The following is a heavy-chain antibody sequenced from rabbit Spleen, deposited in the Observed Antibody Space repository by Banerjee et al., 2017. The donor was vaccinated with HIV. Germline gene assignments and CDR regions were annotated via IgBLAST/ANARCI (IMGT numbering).Heavy chain of an antibody. D-gene: IGHD6-1*01. CDR1: GFDLSQNYV. Sequence: QEQLEESGGGLVKPGGTLTLTCKASGFDLSQNYVMCWVRQAPGKGLEWIGCIGSNSGNTYYASWAKGRFTSSKTSSNTVDLQMTSLTGADTATYFCTRRYSTDSGYGDATYFNLWGPGTLVTVS. CDR3: TRRYSTDSGYGDATYFNL. V-gene: IGHV1S45*01. CDR2: IGSNSGNT. J-gene: IGHJ4*01.